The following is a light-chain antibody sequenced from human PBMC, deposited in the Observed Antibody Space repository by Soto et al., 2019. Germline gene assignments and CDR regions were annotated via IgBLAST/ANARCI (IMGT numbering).Light chain of an antibody. J-gene: IGKJ1*01. V-gene: IGKV1-5*03. CDR3: QQYNAYSPWT. CDR1: QSIMTW. Sequence: DIQLTQSPSTLSASVGDRVTITCRASQSIMTWLAWYQQKPGKAPKLLIYKASDLDVGVPSRFSGSGSATEFTLTISRLQPEDVATYYCQQYNAYSPWTFGQGTKVDIK. CDR2: KAS.